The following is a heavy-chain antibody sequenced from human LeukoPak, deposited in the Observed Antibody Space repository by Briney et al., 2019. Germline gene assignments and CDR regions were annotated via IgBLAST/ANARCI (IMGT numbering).Heavy chain of an antibody. CDR1: GYTFTNYY. V-gene: IGHV1-46*01. Sequence: ASVKVPCKASGYTFTNYYMHWVRQAPGQGLEWMGIINPSGGSATYAQKFQGRVTVTRDTSTGTVYMELSSLRSEDTAVYYCARFNCGADCYTDYWGQGTLVTVSS. CDR3: ARFNCGADCYTDY. J-gene: IGHJ4*02. CDR2: INPSGGSA. D-gene: IGHD2-21*02.